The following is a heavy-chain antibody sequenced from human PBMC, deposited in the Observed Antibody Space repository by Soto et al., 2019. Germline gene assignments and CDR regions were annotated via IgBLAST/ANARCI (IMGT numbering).Heavy chain of an antibody. CDR1: GYIFVNYG. Sequence: ASVKVSCKASGYIFVNYGINWVRQAPGQGLEWMGWISAYNGNTNYAQKLQGRVTMTTDTSTSTAYMELRSLRSDDTAVYYCARGTTVETGTYWGQGTLVTVSS. D-gene: IGHD4-17*01. V-gene: IGHV1-18*01. CDR3: ARGTTVETGTY. J-gene: IGHJ4*02. CDR2: ISAYNGNT.